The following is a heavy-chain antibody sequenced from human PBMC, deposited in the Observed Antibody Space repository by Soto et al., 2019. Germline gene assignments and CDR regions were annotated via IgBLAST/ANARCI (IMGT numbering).Heavy chain of an antibody. D-gene: IGHD1-1*01. CDR3: ARVERGTATTVVDAFDI. Sequence: QVQLQQWGAGLLKPSETLSLTCAAYGGFVSSGSYYWSWIRQPPGKGLEWIGEMSHSCGTHFNPSLKSRVTISVDTSKNQSSLKMSSVTAADTALYYCARVERGTATTVVDAFDIWGPGTMVTVSS. V-gene: IGHV4-34*01. CDR1: GGFVSSGSYY. J-gene: IGHJ3*02. CDR2: MSHSCGT.